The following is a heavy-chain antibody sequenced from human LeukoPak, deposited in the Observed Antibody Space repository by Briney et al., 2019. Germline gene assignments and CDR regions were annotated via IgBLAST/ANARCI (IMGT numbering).Heavy chain of an antibody. J-gene: IGHJ4*02. CDR3: ARDPPGELSSSWYYFDY. CDR2: ISYDGSNK. CDR1: GFTFSSYA. D-gene: IGHD6-13*01. V-gene: IGHV3-30*01. Sequence: GSLRLSCVASGFTFSSYAMHWVRQAPGKGLEWVAVISYDGSNKYYADSVKGRFTISRDNSKNTLYLQMNSLRAEDTAVYYCARDPPGELSSSWYYFDYWGQGTLVTVSS.